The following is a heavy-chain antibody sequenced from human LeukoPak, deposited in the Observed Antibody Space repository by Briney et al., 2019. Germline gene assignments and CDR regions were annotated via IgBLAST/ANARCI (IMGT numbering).Heavy chain of an antibody. CDR3: ARPPYNSGLGGNWLDP. D-gene: IGHD6-19*01. CDR2: INHSGST. V-gene: IGHV4-34*01. Sequence: SQTLSLTCAVYGGSFSGYYWSWIRQPPRKGLEWIGEINHSGSTNYNPYLQSRVTISVDTSKNQFSLKLSSVTAADTAVYYRARPPYNSGLGGNWLDPWGQEALVTVP. CDR1: GGSFSGYY. J-gene: IGHJ5*02.